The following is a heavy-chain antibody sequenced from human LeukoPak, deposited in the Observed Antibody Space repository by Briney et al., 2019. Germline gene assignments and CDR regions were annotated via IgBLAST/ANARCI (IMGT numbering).Heavy chain of an antibody. D-gene: IGHD5-12*01. Sequence: SETLSLTCTVSGGALSSGNYYWRWIRQPAGMGLEWIGRIYISGGTEYNPSLKSRVTISIDTSKNQFYLRLSSVTAADTAVYYCARVRRNSGNKYFDPWGQGTRVTVSS. CDR1: GGALSSGNYY. V-gene: IGHV4-61*02. J-gene: IGHJ5*02. CDR2: IYISGGT. CDR3: ARVRRNSGNKYFDP.